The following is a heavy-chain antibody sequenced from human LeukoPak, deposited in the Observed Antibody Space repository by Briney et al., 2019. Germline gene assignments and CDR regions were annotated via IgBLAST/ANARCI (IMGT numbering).Heavy chain of an antibody. CDR2: IYYSGST. V-gene: IGHV4-59*01. Sequence: SETLSLTCAVYGGSISSYYWSWIRQPPGKGLEWIGYIYYSGSTNYNPSLKSRVTISVDTSKNQFSLKLSSVTAADTAVYYCARYDDYGACFDYWGQGTLVTVSS. CDR1: GGSISSYY. J-gene: IGHJ4*02. D-gene: IGHD4-17*01. CDR3: ARYDDYGACFDY.